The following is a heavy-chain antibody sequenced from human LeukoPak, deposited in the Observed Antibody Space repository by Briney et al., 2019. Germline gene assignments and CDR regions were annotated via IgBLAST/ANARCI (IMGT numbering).Heavy chain of an antibody. D-gene: IGHD6-19*01. Sequence: SETLSLTCAVYGGSFSGYYWSWLRQPPGKGLEWIGEINHSGSTNYNPSLKSRVTISVDTSKNQFSLKLSSVTAADTAVYYCARDYIRYSSGRWGNWFDPWGQGTLVTVSS. J-gene: IGHJ5*02. V-gene: IGHV4-34*01. CDR3: ARDYIRYSSGRWGNWFDP. CDR2: INHSGST. CDR1: GGSFSGYY.